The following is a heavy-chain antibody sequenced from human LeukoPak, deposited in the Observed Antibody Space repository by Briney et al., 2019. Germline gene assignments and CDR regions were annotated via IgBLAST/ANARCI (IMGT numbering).Heavy chain of an antibody. CDR3: ARDIVAAGLFFDY. CDR1: GFTFDDYA. Sequence: GRSLRLSCAASGFTFDDYAMRWVRQAPGKGLEWVSGISWNSGSIGYADSVKGRFTISRDNAKNSLYLQMNSLRAEDMALYYCARDIVAAGLFFDYWGQGTLVTVSS. V-gene: IGHV3-9*03. J-gene: IGHJ4*02. CDR2: ISWNSGSI. D-gene: IGHD6-13*01.